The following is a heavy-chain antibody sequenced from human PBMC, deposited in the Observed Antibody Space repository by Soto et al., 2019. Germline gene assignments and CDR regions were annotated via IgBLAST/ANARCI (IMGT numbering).Heavy chain of an antibody. CDR2: IIPNSGGA. CDR1: GYSFTGYY. Sequence: ASVQISCKASGYSFTGYYMHWLRQAPGQGLVWMGWIIPNSGGANYEQKFQGSVTMTRDTTISTAYMELSRLRSNDTAVYYSTRGSSGYNYYYGMDVWGQGTTVTVSS. CDR3: TRGSSGYNYYYGMDV. D-gene: IGHD3-22*01. V-gene: IGHV1-2*02. J-gene: IGHJ6*02.